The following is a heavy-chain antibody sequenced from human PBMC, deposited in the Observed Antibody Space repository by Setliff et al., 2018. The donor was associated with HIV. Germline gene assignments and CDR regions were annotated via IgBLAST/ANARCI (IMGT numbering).Heavy chain of an antibody. CDR2: ISSSSSSI. CDR1: GFTFSSHS. V-gene: IGHV3-48*01. J-gene: IGHJ4*02. Sequence: QAGGSLRLSCAASGFTFSSHSMNWVRQSPGKGLEWVSYISSSSSSIYYADSVKGRFTISRDNAKNSLYLQMNSLRVEDTAVYYCARGNYDRDYWGQGTLVTVSS. CDR3: ARGNYDRDY. D-gene: IGHD3-22*01.